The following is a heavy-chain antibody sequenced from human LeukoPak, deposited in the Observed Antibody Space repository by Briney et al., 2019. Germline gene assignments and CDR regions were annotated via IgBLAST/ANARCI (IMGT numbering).Heavy chain of an antibody. CDR1: GGSISTFY. D-gene: IGHD6-6*01. CDR2: IFTSGST. V-gene: IGHV4-4*07. J-gene: IGHJ4*02. CDR3: ARDRRGTLGLYYSDF. Sequence: NPSETLSLTCTVSGGSISTFYWSWIRQPAGKGLEWIGRIFTSGSTNYNPSPRSRVSMSVDTSKNQFSLKLNSVTAADTAVYYCARDRRGTLGLYYSDFWGQGTLVTVSS.